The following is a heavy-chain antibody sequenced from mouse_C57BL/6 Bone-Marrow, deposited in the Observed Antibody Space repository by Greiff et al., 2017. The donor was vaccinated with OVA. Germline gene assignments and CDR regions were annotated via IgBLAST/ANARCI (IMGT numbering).Heavy chain of an antibody. CDR3: ARDSQRGFAY. CDR1: GYTFTSYW. J-gene: IGHJ3*01. V-gene: IGHV1-50*01. CDR2: IDPSDSYT. D-gene: IGHD3-3*01. Sequence: QVQLQQPGAELVKPGASVKLSCKASGYTFTSYWMQWVKQRPGQGLEWIGEIDPSDSYTNYNQKFKGKATLTVDTSSSTAYMQLSSLTSEDSAGYYCARDSQRGFAYWGQGTLVTVSA.